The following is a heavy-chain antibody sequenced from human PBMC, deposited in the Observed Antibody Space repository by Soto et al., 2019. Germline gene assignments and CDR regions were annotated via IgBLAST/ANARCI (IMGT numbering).Heavy chain of an antibody. Sequence: SETLSLTCAVSGYSISSGYYWGWIRQPPGKGLEWIGSIYHSGSTYYNPSLKSRVTISVDTSKNQFSPKLSSVTAADTAVYYCAREGEEVAGTGNWFDPWGQGTLVTVSS. V-gene: IGHV4-38-2*02. CDR2: IYHSGST. CDR3: AREGEEVAGTGNWFDP. D-gene: IGHD6-19*01. J-gene: IGHJ5*02. CDR1: GYSISSGYY.